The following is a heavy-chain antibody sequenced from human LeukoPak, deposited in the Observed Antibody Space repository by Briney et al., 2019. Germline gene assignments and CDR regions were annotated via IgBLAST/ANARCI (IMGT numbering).Heavy chain of an antibody. CDR3: AREADYDFWSGYYTVFDY. CDR1: GGTFSSYA. CDR2: IIPILGIA. J-gene: IGHJ4*02. Sequence: SVKVSCKASGGTFSSYAISWVRQAPGQGLEWMGRIIPILGIANYAQKFQGRVTITADKSTSTAYMELGSLRSEDTAVYYCAREADYDFWSGYYTVFDYWGQGTLVTVSS. V-gene: IGHV1-69*04. D-gene: IGHD3-3*01.